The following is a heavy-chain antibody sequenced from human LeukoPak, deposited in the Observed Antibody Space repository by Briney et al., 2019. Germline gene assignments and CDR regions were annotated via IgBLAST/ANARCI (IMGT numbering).Heavy chain of an antibody. D-gene: IGHD6-6*01. Sequence: PSETLSLTCTVSGVSISSSNSYWGWIRQPPGKGLQWIGSMYHSGSTYYNPSLKSRVTISVDTSKNQFSLKLSSVTAADTAVYYCARQVFSSSLPDYWGQGTLVTVSS. CDR3: ARQVFSSSLPDY. CDR1: GVSISSSNSY. CDR2: MYHSGST. J-gene: IGHJ4*02. V-gene: IGHV4-39*01.